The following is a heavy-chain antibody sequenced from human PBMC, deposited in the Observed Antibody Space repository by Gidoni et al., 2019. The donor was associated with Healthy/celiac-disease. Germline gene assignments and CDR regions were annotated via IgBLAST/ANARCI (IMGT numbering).Heavy chain of an antibody. CDR1: GFTFSGSA. Sequence: EVQLVESGGGLVQPGGSLKLSCAASGFTFSGSAMHWVRQASGKGLEWVGRIRSKANSYATAYAASVKGRFTISRDDSKNTAYLQMNSLKTEDTAVYYCIRGYSSGWLDYWGQGTLVTVSS. D-gene: IGHD6-19*01. V-gene: IGHV3-73*02. J-gene: IGHJ4*02. CDR3: IRGYSSGWLDY. CDR2: IRSKANSYAT.